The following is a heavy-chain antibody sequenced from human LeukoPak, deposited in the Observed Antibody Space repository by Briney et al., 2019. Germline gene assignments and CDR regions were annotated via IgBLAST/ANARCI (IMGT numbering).Heavy chain of an antibody. J-gene: IGHJ4*02. CDR2: ISGGGDDI. D-gene: IGHD5-18*01. Sequence: GGSLRLSCAASGFTFSDYYMSWIRQAPGKGLEVVSYISGGGDDINYADSVRGRFTISRDNAKNSLYLQMNSLRAEDTALYYCARGGYSYGYVDYWGQGTLVTVSS. CDR1: GFTFSDYY. V-gene: IGHV3-11*01. CDR3: ARGGYSYGYVDY.